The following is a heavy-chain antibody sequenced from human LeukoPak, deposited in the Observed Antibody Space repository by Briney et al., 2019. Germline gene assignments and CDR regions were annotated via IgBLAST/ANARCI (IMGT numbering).Heavy chain of an antibody. CDR3: ARQRRGLRYFDWLLPPRYFDL. Sequence: PSETLSLTCAVYGGSFSGYYWSWIRQPPGKGLEWIGEINHSGSTNYNPSLKSRVTISVDTSKNQFSLKLSSVTAADTAVYYCARQRRGLRYFDWLLPPRYFDLWGRGTLVTVSS. CDR1: GGSFSGYY. V-gene: IGHV4-34*01. CDR2: INHSGST. J-gene: IGHJ2*01. D-gene: IGHD3-9*01.